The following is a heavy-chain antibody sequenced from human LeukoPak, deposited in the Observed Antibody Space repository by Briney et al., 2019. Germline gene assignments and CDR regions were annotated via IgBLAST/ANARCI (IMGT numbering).Heavy chain of an antibody. D-gene: IGHD2-2*01. CDR2: INHSGST. J-gene: IGHJ3*02. CDR1: GGSFSGYY. V-gene: IGHV4-34*01. CDR3: ASLWPYQLSAFDI. Sequence: SETLSLTCAVYGGSFSGYYWSWIRQPPGKGLEWIGEINHSGSTNYNPSLKSRVTISVDASKNQFSLKLSSVTAADTAVYYCASLWPYQLSAFDIWGQGTMVTVSS.